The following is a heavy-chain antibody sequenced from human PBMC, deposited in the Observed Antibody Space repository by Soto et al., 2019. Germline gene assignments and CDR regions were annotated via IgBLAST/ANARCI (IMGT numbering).Heavy chain of an antibody. J-gene: IGHJ5*02. CDR2: FYNSRTT. V-gene: IGHV4-31*03. CDR1: GDSVGSDKYH. D-gene: IGHD5-18*01. CDR3: ARGIDGYRFDP. Sequence: QVQLQESGPGLVKPSQTLSLTCIVSGDSVGSDKYHWTWIRQLPGKGLEYIGYFYNSRTTFYTPSLKSRVTISLGPSENQFSLHVRSVTAADTAVYYCARGIDGYRFDPWGQGTLVTVSS.